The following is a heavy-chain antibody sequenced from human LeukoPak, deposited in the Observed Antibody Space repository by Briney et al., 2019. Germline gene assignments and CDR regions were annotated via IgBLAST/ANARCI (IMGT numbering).Heavy chain of an antibody. CDR3: ARASRYDSSGYYPYYFDY. V-gene: IGHV3-23*01. D-gene: IGHD3-22*01. CDR2: ISGGGVST. Sequence: PGGSLGLSCAASGFTFSSFPMSWVRQAPGKGLEWVSVISGGGVSTYYADSVKGRFTISRDNSKNTLYLQMNTLRAEDTAVYYCARASRYDSSGYYPYYFDYWGQGTLVTVSS. CDR1: GFTFSSFP. J-gene: IGHJ4*02.